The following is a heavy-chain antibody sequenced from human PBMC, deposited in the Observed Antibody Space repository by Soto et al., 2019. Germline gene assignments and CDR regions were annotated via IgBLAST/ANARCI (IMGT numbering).Heavy chain of an antibody. D-gene: IGHD6-19*01. CDR3: ARDKPAYSSGWYVVYYYGMDV. CDR2: ISYDGSNK. J-gene: IGHJ6*02. V-gene: IGHV3-30-3*01. CDR1: GFTFSSYA. Sequence: PGGSLRLSCAASGFTFSSYAMHWVRQAPGKGLEWVAVISYDGSNKYYADSVKGRFTISRDNSKNTLYLQMNSLRAEDTAVYYCARDKPAYSSGWYVVYYYGMDVWGQGTTVTVSS.